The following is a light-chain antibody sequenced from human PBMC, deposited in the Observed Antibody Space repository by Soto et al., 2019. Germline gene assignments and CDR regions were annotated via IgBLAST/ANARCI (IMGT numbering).Light chain of an antibody. V-gene: IGKV1-39*01. CDR3: EQTYTAIG. J-gene: IGKJ4*01. Sequence: DVRMTQSPSSLSAPVRDTITITCRASRTLNTYLNWFRQKPGEPPRLLIYGASTLHDGVPSRFIGSVSLAYFTLNISGLQPEDFVSYRSEQTYTAIGLGGGTQVDIK. CDR2: GAS. CDR1: RTLNTY.